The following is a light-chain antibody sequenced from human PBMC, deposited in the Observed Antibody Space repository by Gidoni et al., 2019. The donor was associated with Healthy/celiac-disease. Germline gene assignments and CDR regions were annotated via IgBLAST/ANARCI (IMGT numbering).Light chain of an antibody. J-gene: IGKJ1*01. Sequence: EIVLTQSPGTLSLSPGERATLSCRASQSVSSSYLAWYQQKPGQAPRLLNYGASSRATSIPNRFSGSGSGTDFTLTISRLEPEDFAVYYCQQYGSSPPTFXQXTKVXIK. CDR3: QQYGSSPPT. CDR2: GAS. CDR1: QSVSSSY. V-gene: IGKV3-20*01.